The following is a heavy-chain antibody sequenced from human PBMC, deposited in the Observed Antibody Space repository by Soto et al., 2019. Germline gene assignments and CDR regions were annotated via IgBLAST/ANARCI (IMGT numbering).Heavy chain of an antibody. V-gene: IGHV3-11*01. CDR3: ASRRTRNYYYYGMDV. J-gene: IGHJ6*02. Sequence: QVQLVESGGGLVKPGGSLRLSCAASGFTFSDYYMSWIRQAPGKGLEWVSYISSSGSTIYYADSMKGRSTISRDKAKTSLYLQMNSLTAEDTAVYYCASRRTRNYYYYGMDVWGQGTTVTVSS. CDR1: GFTFSDYY. CDR2: ISSSGSTI.